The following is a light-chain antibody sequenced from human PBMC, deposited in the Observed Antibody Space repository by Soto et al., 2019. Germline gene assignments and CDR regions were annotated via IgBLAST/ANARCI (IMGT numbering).Light chain of an antibody. CDR1: SSNIGAGYY. J-gene: IGLJ2*01. CDR2: GNS. Sequence: QAVVTQPPSVSGAPGQRVTISCTGSSSNIGAGYYVHWYKQLPGTAPKLLIYGNSNRPSGVPDRFSGSKSGTSASLAITGLQAEDEADYYCQSYDSSLSGVVFGGGTKVTVL. CDR3: QSYDSSLSGVV. V-gene: IGLV1-40*01.